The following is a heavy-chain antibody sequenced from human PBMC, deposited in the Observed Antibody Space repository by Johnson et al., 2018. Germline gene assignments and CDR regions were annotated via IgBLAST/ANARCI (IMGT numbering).Heavy chain of an antibody. CDR2: LGNTGSTI. Sequence: EVRLGESGGGLVQSGKSLRLWCGASGFTFSSYSMNWVRQAPGKGLEWVSYLGNTGSTIHYADALMGRFAISRDNARDSLYLQVNSLRVEDTAVYYCVRDGAVGYGSGWIRYFQHWGQGTLVTVSS. J-gene: IGHJ1*01. CDR3: VRDGAVGYGSGWIRYFQH. V-gene: IGHV3-48*01. CDR1: GFTFSSYS. D-gene: IGHD2-15*01.